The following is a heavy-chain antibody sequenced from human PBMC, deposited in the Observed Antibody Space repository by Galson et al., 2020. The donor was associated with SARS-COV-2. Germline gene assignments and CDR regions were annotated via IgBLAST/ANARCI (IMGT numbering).Heavy chain of an antibody. Sequence: SETLSLTCSLSGGSISGSYYWSWVRQPAGKGLEWIGHIYTSGTTNYNPFLRSRLTMSIDTSQNQFSLTLSSVTASDTAVYYCASLDYDSWSGPGGHGTDVWGQGTAVVVSS. D-gene: IGHD3-3*01. CDR1: GGSISGSYY. CDR2: IYTSGTT. J-gene: IGHJ6*02. V-gene: IGHV4-4*07. CDR3: ASLDYDSWSGPGGHGTDV.